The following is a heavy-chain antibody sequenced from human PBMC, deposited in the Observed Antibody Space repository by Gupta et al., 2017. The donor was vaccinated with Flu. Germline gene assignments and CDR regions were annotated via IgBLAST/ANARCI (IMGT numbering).Heavy chain of an antibody. CDR2: ISGSGDSR. V-gene: IGHV3-23*01. CDR3: AKSIFGVIRDNWFDP. J-gene: IGHJ5*02. CDR1: GFTFSNYA. D-gene: IGHD3-3*01. Sequence: EVQLLESGGGLVQPGESLRLSCAASGFTFSNYAMRWVRQAPGKGLEWVSGISGSGDSRYYAESVKGRFSISRDNPKNTLYLQMSSLRGNDTAVYYCAKSIFGVIRDNWFDPWGQGTLVTVSS.